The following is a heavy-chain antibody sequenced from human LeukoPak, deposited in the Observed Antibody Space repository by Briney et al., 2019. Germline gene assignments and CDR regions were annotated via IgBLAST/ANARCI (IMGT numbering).Heavy chain of an antibody. V-gene: IGHV3-23*01. CDR2: ISGSGGST. D-gene: IGHD3-16*02. Sequence: GGSLRLSCAASGFTFSSYAMSWVRQAPGKGLEWVSAISGSGGSTYYADSVKGRFTISRDNSKNTLYLQMNSLRAEDTAVYYCAMHYIWGSYRYYFFGYWGQGTLATVSS. J-gene: IGHJ4*02. CDR3: AMHYIWGSYRYYFFGY. CDR1: GFTFSSYA.